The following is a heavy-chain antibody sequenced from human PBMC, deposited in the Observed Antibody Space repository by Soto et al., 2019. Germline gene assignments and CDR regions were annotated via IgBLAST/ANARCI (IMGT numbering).Heavy chain of an antibody. D-gene: IGHD2-21*02. CDR3: ARRAQNCGGDCYAFDY. J-gene: IGHJ4*02. V-gene: IGHV1-69*13. CDR2: IIPIFGTA. CDR1: GGTFSSYA. Sequence: SVKVSCKASGGTFSSYAISWVRQAPGQGLEWMGGIIPIFGTANYAQKFQGRVTITADESTSTAYMELSSLRSEDTAVYYCARRAQNCGGDCYAFDYWGQGTLVSVSS.